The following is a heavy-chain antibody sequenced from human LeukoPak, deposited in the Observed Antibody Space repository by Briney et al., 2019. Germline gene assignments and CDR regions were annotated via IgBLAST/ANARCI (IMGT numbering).Heavy chain of an antibody. CDR1: GYTFTNYG. J-gene: IGHJ3*02. V-gene: IGHV1-18*01. CDR3: ARDTTYQPLGDAFDI. CDR2: ITAYNGNT. D-gene: IGHD2-2*01. Sequence: GASVTVSCKASGYTFTNYGISWVRRAPGQGLEWMGWITAYNGNTNYAQNFQGRVTMTTDTSTNTAYMELRSLRSDDTAVYYCARDTTYQPLGDAFDIWGQGTMVTVSS.